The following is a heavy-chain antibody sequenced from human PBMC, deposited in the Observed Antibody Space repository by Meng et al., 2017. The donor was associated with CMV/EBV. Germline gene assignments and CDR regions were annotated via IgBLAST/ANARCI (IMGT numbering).Heavy chain of an antibody. CDR3: TSIGYGSGT. D-gene: IGHD3-10*01. Sequence: SCAASGFTFSGSAMHWVRQASGKGLEWVGRIRSKANSYATAYAASVKGRFTISRDDSKNTAYLQMNSLKTEDTAVYYCTSIGYGSGTWGQGTLVTVSS. CDR1: GFTFSGSA. V-gene: IGHV3-73*01. CDR2: IRSKANSYAT. J-gene: IGHJ5*02.